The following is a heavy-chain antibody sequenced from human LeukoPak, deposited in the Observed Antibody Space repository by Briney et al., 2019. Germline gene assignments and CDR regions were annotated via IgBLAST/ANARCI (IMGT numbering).Heavy chain of an antibody. J-gene: IGHJ4*02. CDR3: ARLSNWSGFFDY. CDR2: IYYSGST. CDR1: GGSISSGGYY. Sequence: PSETLSLTCTVSGGSISSGGYYWSWIRQHPGKGLEWIGYIYYSGSTYYNPSLKSRVTISVDTSKNQFSLKLSSVTAADTAVYYCARLSNWSGFFDYWGQGTLVTVSS. V-gene: IGHV4-31*03. D-gene: IGHD3-3*01.